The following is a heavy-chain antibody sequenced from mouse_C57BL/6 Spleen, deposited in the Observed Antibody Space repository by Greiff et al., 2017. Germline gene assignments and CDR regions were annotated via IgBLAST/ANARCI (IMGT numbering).Heavy chain of an antibody. CDR1: GYTFTSYW. V-gene: IGHV1-59*01. CDR3: ARNEGY. J-gene: IGHJ2*01. CDR2: IDPSDSYT. Sequence: QVQLQQPGAELVRPGTSVKLSCKASGYTFTSYWMHWVKQRPGQGLEWIGVIDPSDSYTNYNQKFKGKATLTVDTTSSTAYMQLSSLTSEDSAVYYCARNEGYWGQGTTLTVSS.